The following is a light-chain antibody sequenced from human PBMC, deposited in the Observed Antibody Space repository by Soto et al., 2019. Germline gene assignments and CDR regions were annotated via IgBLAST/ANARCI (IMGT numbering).Light chain of an antibody. CDR2: EVT. Sequence: QSALTQPASVSGSPGQSITISCTGTSSDVGGHNFVSWYQHHPGKAPKLMIYEVTHRPSGISDRFSGSKSGNTASLPISGLQAEDEAYYYCNSYTSTFTWVFGGGTQLTVL. CDR1: SSDVGGHNF. CDR3: NSYTSTFTWV. V-gene: IGLV2-14*01. J-gene: IGLJ3*02.